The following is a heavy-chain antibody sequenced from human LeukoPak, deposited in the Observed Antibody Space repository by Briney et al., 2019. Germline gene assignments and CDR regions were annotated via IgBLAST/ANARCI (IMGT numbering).Heavy chain of an antibody. V-gene: IGHV3-23*01. D-gene: IGHD6-19*01. CDR3: ARSQGQWRDAFDI. CDR1: GFTFSSYA. Sequence: GGSLRLSCAASGFTFSSYAMSWVRQAPGKGLEWVSAISGSRGSTYYADSVKGRFTISRDNSKNTLYLQMNSLRAEDTAVYYCARSQGQWRDAFDIWGQGTMVTVSS. CDR2: ISGSRGST. J-gene: IGHJ3*02.